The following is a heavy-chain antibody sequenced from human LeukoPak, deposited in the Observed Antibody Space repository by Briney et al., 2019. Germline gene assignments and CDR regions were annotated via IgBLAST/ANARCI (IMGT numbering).Heavy chain of an antibody. V-gene: IGHV3-15*01. CDR1: GLTFSDAW. Sequence: GGSLRLSCVVSGLTFSDAWLSWVRHSPGKGLEWVGRIKSKTVGGTTEYAAPVKGRFTMSRDDSKNTVFLEMNSLKTEDTALYYCTTDPYSSDWKVGEPFDYWGQGTLVTVSS. D-gene: IGHD6-19*01. CDR2: IKSKTVGGTT. CDR3: TTDPYSSDWKVGEPFDY. J-gene: IGHJ4*02.